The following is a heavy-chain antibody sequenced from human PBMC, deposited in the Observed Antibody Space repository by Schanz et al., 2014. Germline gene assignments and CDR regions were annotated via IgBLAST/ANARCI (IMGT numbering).Heavy chain of an antibody. CDR2: INSVGSNT. Sequence: MQLVESGGGLVQPGGSLRLSCAASGFTFSSHWMHWVRQDPGKGLVWVARINSVGSNTDYADSVTGRFTISRDNAKNTLYLQMNTLRAEDTAIYYCAKDAPYPFDLWGRGTLITVSS. V-gene: IGHV3-74*01. CDR3: AKDAPYPFDL. CDR1: GFTFSSHW. J-gene: IGHJ2*01.